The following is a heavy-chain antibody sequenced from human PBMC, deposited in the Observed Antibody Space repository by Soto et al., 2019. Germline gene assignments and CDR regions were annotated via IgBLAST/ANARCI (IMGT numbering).Heavy chain of an antibody. CDR2: ISTSSAAI. CDR1: GFTFSSYE. D-gene: IGHD3-10*01. Sequence: GGSLRLSCEGSGFTFSSYEMNWVRQAPGKGLEWISYISTSSAAIFYADSVKGRFTISRDNSKNSLYLEMDSLRVDDTAVYYCARDRLSMVGGITYFFDYWGQGTPVTVSS. V-gene: IGHV3-48*03. CDR3: ARDRLSMVGGITYFFDY. J-gene: IGHJ4*02.